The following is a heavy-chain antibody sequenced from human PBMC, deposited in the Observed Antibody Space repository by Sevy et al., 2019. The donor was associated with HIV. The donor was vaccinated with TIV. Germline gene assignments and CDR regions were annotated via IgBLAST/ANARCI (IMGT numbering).Heavy chain of an antibody. CDR2: IGWNSGSV. V-gene: IGHV3-9*01. CDR3: AKDLLPYGSGSYPLDY. Sequence: GGSLRLSCAASGFRFEDYGMHWVRRAPGKGLEWVSGIGWNSGSVGYAVSVKGRFTISRDNAKNLLYLQMNSLTSEDTALYYCAKDLLPYGSGSYPLDYLGQGTVVTVSS. CDR1: GFRFEDYG. J-gene: IGHJ4*02. D-gene: IGHD3-10*01.